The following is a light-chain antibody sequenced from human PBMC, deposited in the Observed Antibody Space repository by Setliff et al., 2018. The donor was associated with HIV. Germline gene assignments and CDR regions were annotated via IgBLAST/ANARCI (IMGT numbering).Light chain of an antibody. Sequence: QSALTQPRSASGSPGQTITLSCTGSTSDVGNYNYVSWYQQYPGKAPKLIIFDVSRRPSGVPDRFSGSKSQNTASLTISGLQPEDEADYYCCSYVGSYSYIFGTGTKVTVL. CDR3: CSYVGSYSYI. V-gene: IGLV2-11*01. J-gene: IGLJ1*01. CDR2: DVS. CDR1: TSDVGNYNY.